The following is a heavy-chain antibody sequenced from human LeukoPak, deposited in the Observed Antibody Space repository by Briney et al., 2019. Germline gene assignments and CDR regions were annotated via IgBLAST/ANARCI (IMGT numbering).Heavy chain of an antibody. J-gene: IGHJ4*02. D-gene: IGHD4-23*01. CDR2: IVQGGSVK. V-gene: IGHV3-7*01. CDR1: GFIFSNYW. CDR3: ARDPDGGNTLDY. Sequence: GSLRLSCAASGFIFSNYWMTWVRPAPGKGLEWVASIVQGGSVKYYVDSVRGRFTISRDDAKNSLYLQMNSLGAEDTAVYYCARDPDGGNTLDYWGQGTLVTVSS.